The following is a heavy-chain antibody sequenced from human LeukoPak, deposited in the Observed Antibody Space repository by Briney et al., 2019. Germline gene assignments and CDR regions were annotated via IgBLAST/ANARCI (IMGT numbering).Heavy chain of an antibody. J-gene: IGHJ4*02. CDR3: LAGGY. D-gene: IGHD2-15*01. CDR2: ISTDGGTT. V-gene: IGHV3-23*01. Sequence: GGSLRLSCAASGFTVSSYAMSWVRQAPGMGLHLVSAISTDGGTTYSADSVKGRFTISRDNSKNTLFLQMNSLRAEDTAVYYCLAGGYWGQGTLVTVSS. CDR1: GFTVSSYA.